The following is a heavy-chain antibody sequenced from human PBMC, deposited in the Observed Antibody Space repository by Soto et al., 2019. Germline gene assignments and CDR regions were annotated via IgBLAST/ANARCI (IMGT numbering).Heavy chain of an antibody. J-gene: IGHJ6*02. CDR2: ISYDGSNK. CDR1: GFTFSSYA. Sequence: QVQLVESGGGVVQPGRSLRLSCAASGFTFSSYAMHWVRQAPGKGLEWVAVISYDGSNKYYADSVKGRFTISRDNSKNTLYLQMNSLRVEDTAVYYCARCDYADYNSPYYYGMDVWGQGTTVTVSS. V-gene: IGHV3-30-3*01. D-gene: IGHD4-17*01. CDR3: ARCDYADYNSPYYYGMDV.